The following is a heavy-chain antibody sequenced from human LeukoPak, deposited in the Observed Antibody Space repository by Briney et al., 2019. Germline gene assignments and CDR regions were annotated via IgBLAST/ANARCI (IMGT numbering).Heavy chain of an antibody. V-gene: IGHV4-38-2*02. D-gene: IGHD3-10*02. Sequence: SETLSLTCTVSGYSFSSGYYWGWIRPPPGKGLEWIGSIYHCGSTYYKPYLKSRVTISVDTSKNQFSLKLSSVTADCTAVYYRTRANVRDPALFNFDYGAREPWSPSPQ. CDR1: GYSFSSGYY. CDR3: TRANVRDPALFNFDY. J-gene: IGHJ4*02. CDR2: IYHCGST.